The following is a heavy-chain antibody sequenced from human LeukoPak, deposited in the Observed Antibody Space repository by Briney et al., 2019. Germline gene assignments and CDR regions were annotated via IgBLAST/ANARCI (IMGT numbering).Heavy chain of an antibody. CDR2: IYTSGST. CDR3: TRDGYYYDTSATNWYFDL. J-gene: IGHJ2*01. CDR1: GGPISSGTYY. D-gene: IGHD3-22*01. Sequence: SETLSLICTVSGGPISSGTYYLSWIPQPAGKGLEWLGHIYTSGSTNYNPSLKSRVTISVDTSKNQFSLKLTSVTAADTAVYYCTRDGYYYDTSATNWYFDLWGRGTLVTVSS. V-gene: IGHV4-61*09.